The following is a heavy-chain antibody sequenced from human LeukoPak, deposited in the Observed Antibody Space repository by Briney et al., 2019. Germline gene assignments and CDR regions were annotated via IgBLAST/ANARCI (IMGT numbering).Heavy chain of an antibody. Sequence: SETLSLTCTVSGYSIRSGYSWGWFPKPPGKGREWIGSILHSGSTYYLPCLECRVTMSIDTSKSQFSLKLSSVTAADTAVYYCARLPTVVTRVAFDIWGQGTMVTVSS. D-gene: IGHD4-23*01. CDR2: ILHSGST. CDR3: ARLPTVVTRVAFDI. CDR1: GYSIRSGYS. J-gene: IGHJ3*02. V-gene: IGHV4-38-2*02.